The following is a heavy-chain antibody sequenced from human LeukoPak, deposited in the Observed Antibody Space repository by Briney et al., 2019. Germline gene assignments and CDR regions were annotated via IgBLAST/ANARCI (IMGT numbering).Heavy chain of an antibody. CDR2: VYTSGST. D-gene: IGHD1-26*01. J-gene: IGHJ4*02. CDR1: GGSISSYY. CDR3: ARGQWELQPFDY. Sequence: SETLSLTCTVSGGSISSYYWSWIRQPAGKGLEWIGRVYTSGSTNYNPSLKSRVTMSVDTSKNQFSLKLSSVAAADTAVYYCARGQWELQPFDYWGQGTLVTVSS. V-gene: IGHV4-4*07.